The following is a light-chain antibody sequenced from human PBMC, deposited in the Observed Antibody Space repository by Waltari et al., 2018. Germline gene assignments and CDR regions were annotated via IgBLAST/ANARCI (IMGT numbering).Light chain of an antibody. CDR3: SSQSSDNVVL. CDR2: DVS. Sequence: QSALTQPASVSGSPGQSITISCTGTSSDVGGYNSVSWYQDHPGQAPKVIIYDVSDRPSAISERFSGSKSGNTASLTISGLQAEDEADYYCSSQSSDNVVLFGGGTKLTV. J-gene: IGLJ2*01. CDR1: SSDVGGYNS. V-gene: IGLV2-14*03.